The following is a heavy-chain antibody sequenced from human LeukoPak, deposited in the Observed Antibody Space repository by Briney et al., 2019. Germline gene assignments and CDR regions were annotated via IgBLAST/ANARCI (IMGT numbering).Heavy chain of an antibody. V-gene: IGHV4-59*01. CDR1: GGSISSYY. CDR3: AGGDGKRGYSYGYYGY. J-gene: IGHJ4*02. D-gene: IGHD5-18*01. CDR2: IYYSGST. Sequence: SETLSLTCTVSGGSISSYYWGWIRQPPGKGLEWIGYIYYSGSTNYNPSLKSRVTISVDTSKNQFSLKLSSVTAADTAVYYCAGGDGKRGYSYGYYGYWGQGTLVTVSS.